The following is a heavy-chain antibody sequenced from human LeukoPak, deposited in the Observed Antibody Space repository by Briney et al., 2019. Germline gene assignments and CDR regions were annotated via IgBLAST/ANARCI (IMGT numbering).Heavy chain of an antibody. D-gene: IGHD1-26*01. CDR1: GGSMRGYY. CDR3: ATYSGSLEYFHP. CDR2: INYSGST. J-gene: IGHJ1*01. Sequence: SETLSLTCTVSGGSMRGYYWSWIRQPPGKGLEWIAYINYSGSTNYNPSLKSRVAISINTSKNQFSLKVTSVTAADTAVYYCATYSGSLEYFHPWGQGTLVTVSS. V-gene: IGHV4-59*01.